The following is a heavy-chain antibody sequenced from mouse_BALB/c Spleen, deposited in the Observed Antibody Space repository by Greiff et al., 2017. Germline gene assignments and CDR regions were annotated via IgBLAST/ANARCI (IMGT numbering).Heavy chain of an antibody. V-gene: IGHV5-6-3*01. CDR1: GFTFSSYG. J-gene: IGHJ4*01. CDR2: INSNGGST. D-gene: IGHD2-1*01. CDR3: ARGGGNFPYYAMDY. Sequence: EVQRVESGGGLVQPGGSLKLSCAASGFTFSSYGMSWVRQTPDKRLELVATINSNGGSTYYPDSVKGRFTISRDNAKNTLYLQMSSLKSEDTAMYYCARGGGNFPYYAMDYWGQGTSVTVSS.